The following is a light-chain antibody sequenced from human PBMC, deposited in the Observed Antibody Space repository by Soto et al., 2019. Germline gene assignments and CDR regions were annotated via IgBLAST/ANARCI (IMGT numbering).Light chain of an antibody. V-gene: IGKV4-1*01. Sequence: DNVMTQSPDSLAVSLGERAAIDCKSSQSVLYRSNNRNYFVXXXQXPXKGPKLLISWASTREARVPNRFSADVSGTDFTLTIICLQAEDVAGYYRQQYYSTPLPSGGGTKVDIK. CDR1: QSVLYRSNNRNY. CDR3: QQYYSTPLP. J-gene: IGKJ4*02. CDR2: WAS.